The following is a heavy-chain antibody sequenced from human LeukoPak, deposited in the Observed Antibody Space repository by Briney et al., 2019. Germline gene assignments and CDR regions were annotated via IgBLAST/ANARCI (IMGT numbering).Heavy chain of an antibody. J-gene: IGHJ4*02. CDR1: GFTFRSYA. Sequence: GGSLRLSCAASGFTFRSYAMSWVRQAPGKGLEWISAISGSGGSTYYADSVKGRFTISRDNSKNTLYLQMNSLRAEDTAVYYCAKDLYSGSYMPGDYWGQGTLVTVSS. CDR3: AKDLYSGSYMPGDY. D-gene: IGHD1-26*01. V-gene: IGHV3-23*01. CDR2: ISGSGGST.